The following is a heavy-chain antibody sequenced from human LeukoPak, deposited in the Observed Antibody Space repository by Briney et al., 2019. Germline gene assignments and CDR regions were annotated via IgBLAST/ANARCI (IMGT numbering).Heavy chain of an antibody. V-gene: IGHV1-2*02. J-gene: IGHJ4*02. CDR3: ARECSGTCCGED. D-gene: IGHD1-26*01. CDR2: INPNSGGT. Sequence: ASVKVSCKASGYTFTVYYMHWVRQAPGQGLEWMGWINPNSGGTKYAQNFEGRVTMTRDTSITTAYMELSSLRSDDTAIYYCARECSGTCCGEDWGQGTLVTVSS. CDR1: GYTFTVYY.